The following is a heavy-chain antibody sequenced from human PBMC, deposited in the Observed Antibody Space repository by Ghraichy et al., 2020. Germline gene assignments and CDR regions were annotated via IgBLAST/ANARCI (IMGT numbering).Heavy chain of an antibody. CDR1: GFTFSSYG. J-gene: IGHJ4*02. V-gene: IGHV3-30*02. Sequence: GGSLRLSCAASGFTFSSYGMHWVRQAPGKGLEWVAFIRYDGSNKYYADSVKGRFTISRDNSKNTLYLQMNSLRAEDTAVYYCAKDGSYYDSSAYYFDYWGQGTLVTVSS. D-gene: IGHD3-22*01. CDR2: IRYDGSNK. CDR3: AKDGSYYDSSAYYFDY.